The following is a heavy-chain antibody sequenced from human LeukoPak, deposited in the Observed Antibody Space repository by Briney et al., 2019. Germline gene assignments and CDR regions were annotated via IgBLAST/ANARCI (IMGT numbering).Heavy chain of an antibody. Sequence: GESLKISCKGSGYSFINYWIAWVRQMPGKGLEWMGIIYLGDSDTKYSPSFQGQVTMSADKSINTAYLQWSSLTASDTAIYYCARLTDYYDSSGYYRNYQWFDPWGQGTLVTVSS. CDR3: ARLTDYYDSSGYYRNYQWFDP. CDR2: IYLGDSDT. V-gene: IGHV5-51*01. J-gene: IGHJ5*02. D-gene: IGHD3-22*01. CDR1: GYSFINYW.